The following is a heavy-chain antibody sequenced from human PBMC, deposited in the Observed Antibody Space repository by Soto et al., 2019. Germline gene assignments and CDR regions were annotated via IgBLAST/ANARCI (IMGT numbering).Heavy chain of an antibody. CDR1: GFTLSSYA. Sequence: GGSLRLSCAASGFTLSSYAMSWVRQEQGKGLEWVSAISGSGGSTYYADSVKGRFTISRDNSRNTLYLQMNSLRAEDTAVYYCAKGGKYCSGGSCSSYYYMDVWGKGTTVTVSS. CDR2: ISGSGGST. J-gene: IGHJ6*03. CDR3: AKGGKYCSGGSCSSYYYMDV. D-gene: IGHD2-15*01. V-gene: IGHV3-23*01.